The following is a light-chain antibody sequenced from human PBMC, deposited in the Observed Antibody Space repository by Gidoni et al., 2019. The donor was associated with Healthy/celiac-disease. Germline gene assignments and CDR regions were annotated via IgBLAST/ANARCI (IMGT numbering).Light chain of an antibody. Sequence: EIVVTQSPATLSLSQGDRATLNCSASQSVSSYVACSQQNHCQAPRLLICDATNRATGIPPWFSGSGSGTDFPLTISSLVPDAFAVYYCQQRSNWLLTFGGGTKVEIK. CDR2: DAT. CDR1: QSVSSY. CDR3: QQRSNWLLT. V-gene: IGKV3-11*01. J-gene: IGKJ4*01.